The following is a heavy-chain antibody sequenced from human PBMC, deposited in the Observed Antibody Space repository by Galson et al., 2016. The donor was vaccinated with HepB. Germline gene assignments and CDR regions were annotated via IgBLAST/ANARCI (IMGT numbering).Heavy chain of an antibody. D-gene: IGHD3-16*01. Sequence: SLRLSCAASGFIFSEYAMSWVRRAPGKGLEWVSAISGSSAYTYYADSVQGRFTISRDNSQNTLYLQMNSLRAEDTAVYYCAKDLGDRLVTVYYYMDVWGKGTTVTVSS. CDR3: AKDLGDRLVTVYYYMDV. J-gene: IGHJ6*03. CDR2: ISGSSAYT. CDR1: GFIFSEYA. V-gene: IGHV3-23*01.